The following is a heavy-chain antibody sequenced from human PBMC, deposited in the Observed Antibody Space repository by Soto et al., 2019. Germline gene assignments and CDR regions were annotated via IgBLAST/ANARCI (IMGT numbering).Heavy chain of an antibody. J-gene: IGHJ4*02. V-gene: IGHV3-30*03. CDR3: ARNGGLIRYYGFDY. CDR2: LSSDGSNE. CDR1: GFTFSRYD. Sequence: QVQLVESGGGVVQSGRSLRLSCAASGFTFSRYDMHWVRQAPGKGLEWVAVLSSDGSNEYYTDSVKGRFTISRDNSKNTLYLPMSSLRGDDTAVYYCARNGGLIRYYGFDYWGQGTLVTVAS. D-gene: IGHD1-26*01.